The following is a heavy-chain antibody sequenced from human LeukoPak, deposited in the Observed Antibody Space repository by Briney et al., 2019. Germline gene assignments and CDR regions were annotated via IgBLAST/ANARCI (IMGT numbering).Heavy chain of an antibody. CDR2: MDPSGTQT. J-gene: IGHJ4*02. D-gene: IGHD1-1*01. Sequence: FTSSGSGFTFNGSWMNWVRQAPGQGLEWVANMDPSGTQTRYVDSVKGRFTISKDDPGTSLYLEMHSLRAEDTAIYYCAIWTSGNYWGQGALVTVSS. CDR3: AIWTSGNY. V-gene: IGHV3-7*01. CDR1: GFTFNGSW.